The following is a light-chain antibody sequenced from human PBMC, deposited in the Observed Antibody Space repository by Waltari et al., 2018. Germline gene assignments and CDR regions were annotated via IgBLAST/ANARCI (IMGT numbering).Light chain of an antibody. CDR1: QSVSNGD. CDR2: GAS. Sequence: EIVLTQSPGTLSMSPGERATLSCRASQSVSNGDLAWYQQKPGQAPRLLIYGASSRGTGIPDRFSGSGSGTDFTLTISRLEPEDFAVYFCQHYGDSPFIFGPGTKVDIK. J-gene: IGKJ3*01. CDR3: QHYGDSPFI. V-gene: IGKV3-20*01.